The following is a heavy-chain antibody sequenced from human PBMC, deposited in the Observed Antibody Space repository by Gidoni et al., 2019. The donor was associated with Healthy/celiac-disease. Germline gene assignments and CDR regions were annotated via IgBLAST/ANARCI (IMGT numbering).Heavy chain of an antibody. CDR2: ISAYNGNT. CDR3: ARVGVAGVVTYYYYGMDV. CDR1: GYTFTSYG. V-gene: IGHV1-18*01. D-gene: IGHD3-3*01. J-gene: IGHJ6*02. Sequence: QVQLVQSGAAVQKPGASVKVSCKASGYTFTSYGISWVRQAPGQGLEWMGWISAYNGNTNYAQKLQGRVTMTTDTSTSTAYMMLRSLRSDDTAVYYCARVGVAGVVTYYYYGMDVWGQGTTVTVSS.